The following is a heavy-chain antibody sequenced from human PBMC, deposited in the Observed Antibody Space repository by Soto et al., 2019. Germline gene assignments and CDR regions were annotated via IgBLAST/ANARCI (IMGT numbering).Heavy chain of an antibody. D-gene: IGHD2-15*01. CDR2: IYWDDDK. CDR1: GFSLSTSGVG. V-gene: IGHV2-5*02. CDR3: AHHPDCSGGSCYSTYNWFDP. Sequence: SGPTLVKPTQTLTLTCTFSGFSLSTSGVGVGWIRQPPGKALEWLALIYWDDDKRYSPSLKSRLTITKDTSKNQMVLTMTNMDPVDTATYYFAHHPDCSGGSCYSTYNWFDPWGQGTLVTVSS. J-gene: IGHJ5*02.